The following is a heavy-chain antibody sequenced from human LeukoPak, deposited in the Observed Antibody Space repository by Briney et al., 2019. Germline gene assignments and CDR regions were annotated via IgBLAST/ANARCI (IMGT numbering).Heavy chain of an antibody. V-gene: IGHV1-46*01. CDR3: AREEGVIGDLNY. J-gene: IGHJ4*02. CDR1: GYTITSYY. CDR2: INPSGGST. Sequence: ASVKVSCKASGYTITSYYMHWVRQAPGQGLEWMGIINPSGGSTSYAQKFQGRVTMTRDTSTGTVYMEPSSLRSEDTAVYYCAREEGVIGDLNYWGQGTLVTVSS. D-gene: IGHD3-16*02.